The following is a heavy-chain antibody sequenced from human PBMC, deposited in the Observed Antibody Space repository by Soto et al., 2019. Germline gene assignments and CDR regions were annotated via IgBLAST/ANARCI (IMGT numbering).Heavy chain of an antibody. Sequence: EVQLLESGGGLVKPGGSLRLSCAASGFTFSSYSMSWVRQAPGKGLEWVSSISSSSIYIYYADAVKGRFTTSRDNAKNSLYLQMNSLRAEDTSVYYCARVSSSSTYFDSWGQGTLVTVSS. CDR1: GFTFSSYS. V-gene: IGHV3-21*01. CDR2: ISSSSIYI. D-gene: IGHD6-13*01. J-gene: IGHJ4*02. CDR3: ARVSSSSTYFDS.